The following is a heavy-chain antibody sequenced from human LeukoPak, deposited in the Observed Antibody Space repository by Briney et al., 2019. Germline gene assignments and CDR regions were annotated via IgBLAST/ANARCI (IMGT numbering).Heavy chain of an antibody. CDR1: GGSISSYY. J-gene: IGHJ5*02. CDR3: ALVHCSGGSCYFP. V-gene: IGHV4-4*07. D-gene: IGHD2-15*01. CDR2: IYTSGST. Sequence: SETLSLTCTVSGGSISSYYWSWNRQPAGKGLEWIGRIYTSGSTNYNPSLKSRVTMSVDTSKNQFSLKLSSVTAADTAVYYCALVHCSGGSCYFPWGQGTLVTVSS.